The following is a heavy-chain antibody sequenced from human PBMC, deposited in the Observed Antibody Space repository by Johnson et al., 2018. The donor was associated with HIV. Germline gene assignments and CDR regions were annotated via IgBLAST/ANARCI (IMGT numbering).Heavy chain of an antibody. V-gene: IGHV3-11*01. CDR3: ARDRYSGSFTLGAFDI. CDR1: GFIFSDYY. CDR2: ISSSGRTI. J-gene: IGHJ3*02. D-gene: IGHD1-26*01. Sequence: QVQLVESGGGLVQPGGSLRLSCAASGFIFSDYYMTWIRQAPGKGLESISYISSSGRTIYYADSVKGRFTMSRDNAKKSLYLQMNSLRTEDTAFYYCARDRYSGSFTLGAFDIWGQGTMVTVSS.